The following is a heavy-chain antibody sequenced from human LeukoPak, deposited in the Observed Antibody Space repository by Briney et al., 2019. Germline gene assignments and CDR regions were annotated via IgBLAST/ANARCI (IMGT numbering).Heavy chain of an antibody. CDR2: ISGSGGST. V-gene: IGHV3-23*01. CDR1: GFTFSSYA. CDR3: AKDSGYSSSWFSPGFYYYSGMDV. D-gene: IGHD6-13*01. J-gene: IGHJ6*02. Sequence: GGSLRLSCAASGFTFSSYAMSWVRQAPGKGLEWVSAISGSGGSTYYADSVKGRFTISRDNSKNTLYLQMNSLRAEDTAVYYCAKDSGYSSSWFSPGFYYYSGMDVGGQGTTVTVSS.